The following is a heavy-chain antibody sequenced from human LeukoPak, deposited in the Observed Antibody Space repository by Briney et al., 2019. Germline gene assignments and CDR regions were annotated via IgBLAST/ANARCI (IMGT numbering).Heavy chain of an antibody. J-gene: IGHJ4*02. CDR3: AKEDLGVLRFLEWLSC. CDR1: GGTFSSYA. V-gene: IGHV1-69*04. CDR2: IIPILGIA. D-gene: IGHD3-3*01. Sequence: SVKVSCKASGGTFSSYAISWVRQAPGQGLEWMGRIIPILGIANYAQKFQGRVTITADKSTSTAYMELSSLRSEDTAVYYCAKEDLGVLRFLEWLSCWGQGTLVTVSS.